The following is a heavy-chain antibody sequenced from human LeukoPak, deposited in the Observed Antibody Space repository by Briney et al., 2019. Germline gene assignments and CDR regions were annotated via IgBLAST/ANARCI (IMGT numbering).Heavy chain of an antibody. V-gene: IGHV1-46*01. CDR1: GYTFTSYY. D-gene: IGHD3-3*01. CDR2: INPSGGST. J-gene: IGHJ6*02. CDR3: ATQAGDFWSGYPYYYGMDV. Sequence: GASVKVSCKASGYTFTSYYMHWVRQAPGQGLEWMGIINPSGGSTSYAQKFQGRVTMTRDTSTSTVYMELSSLRSEDTAVYYCATQAGDFWSGYPYYYGMDVWGQGTTVTVSS.